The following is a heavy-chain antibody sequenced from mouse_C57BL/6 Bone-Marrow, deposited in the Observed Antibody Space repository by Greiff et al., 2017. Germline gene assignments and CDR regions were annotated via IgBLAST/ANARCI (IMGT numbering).Heavy chain of an antibody. CDR1: GYTFTSYG. D-gene: IGHD2-4*01. CDR3: ARWAYDYVYAMDY. J-gene: IGHJ4*01. V-gene: IGHV1-81*01. Sequence: QVQLKESGAELARPGASVKLSCKASGYTFTSYGISWVKQRTGQGLEWIGEIYPRSGNTYYNEKFKGKATLTADKSSSTAYMELRSLTSEDSAVYFCARWAYDYVYAMDYWGQGTSVTVSS. CDR2: IYPRSGNT.